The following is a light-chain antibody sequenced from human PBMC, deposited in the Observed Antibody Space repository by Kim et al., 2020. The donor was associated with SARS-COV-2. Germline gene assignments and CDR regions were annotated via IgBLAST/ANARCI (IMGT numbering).Light chain of an antibody. CDR2: DIS. Sequence: SLSPGERVTRSRGASPTVTYLAWYQKKPGLAPRLLIYDISRRATGIPDRFSGSGSGTDFTLTISRLEPEDFAVYYCQQYASSPPHTFGQGTKLEIK. CDR1: PTVTY. V-gene: IGKV3D-20*01. CDR3: QQYASSPPHT. J-gene: IGKJ2*01.